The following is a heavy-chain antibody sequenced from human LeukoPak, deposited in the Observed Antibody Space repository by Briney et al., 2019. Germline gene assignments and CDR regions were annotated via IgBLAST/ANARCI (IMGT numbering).Heavy chain of an antibody. CDR1: GYTFTSYD. CDR3: ARDSSITFGGVMGDVFDI. D-gene: IGHD3-16*01. J-gene: IGHJ3*02. Sequence: ASVKVSCKASGYTFTSYDINWVRQATGQGLEWMGWMNPNSGNTGYAQKFQGRVTMTRNTSISTAYMELSSLRSEDTAVYYCARDSSITFGGVMGDVFDIWGQGTVVTVSS. V-gene: IGHV1-8*01. CDR2: MNPNSGNT.